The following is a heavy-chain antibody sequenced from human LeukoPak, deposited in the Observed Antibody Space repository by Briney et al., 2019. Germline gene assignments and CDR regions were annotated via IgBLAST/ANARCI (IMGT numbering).Heavy chain of an antibody. D-gene: IGHD3-9*01. CDR3: AKVGGFDWLLERYFDY. CDR2: LSGSGGSM. V-gene: IGHV3-23*01. J-gene: IGHJ4*02. Sequence: GGSLRLSCAASGFTFSSYAMNWVREAPGEGREWVTVLSGSGGSMSYADSVKGRCTISRDNHKNTLYLQMNSLRAEDTAVYYCAKVGGFDWLLERYFDYWGQGTLVTVSS. CDR1: GFTFSSYA.